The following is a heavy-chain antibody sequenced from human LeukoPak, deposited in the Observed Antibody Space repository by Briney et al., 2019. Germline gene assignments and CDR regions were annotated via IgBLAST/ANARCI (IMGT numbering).Heavy chain of an antibody. V-gene: IGHV3-49*03. CDR2: IRSKAYGGTT. J-gene: IGHJ3*02. CDR1: GFTFGDYA. Sequence: GSLRLSCTASGFTFGDYAMSWFRQAPGKGLEWVGFIRSKAYGGTTECAASVKGRFTISRDDSKSIAYLQMNSLKTEDTAVYYCTRDEPQRSVFDIWGQGTMVTVSS. CDR3: TRDEPQRSVFDI. D-gene: IGHD4-17*01.